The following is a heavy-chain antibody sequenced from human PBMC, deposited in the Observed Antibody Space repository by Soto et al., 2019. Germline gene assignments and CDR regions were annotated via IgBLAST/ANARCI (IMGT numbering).Heavy chain of an antibody. J-gene: IGHJ4*02. V-gene: IGHV3-30-3*01. Sequence: QVQLVESGGGVVQPGRSPRLSCAASGFTFSSYAMHWVRQAPGKGLEWVAVISYDGSNKYYADSVKGRFTISRDNSKNTLYLQMNSLRAEDTAVYYCARGVYYGSGSYFLDYWGQGTLVTVSS. CDR3: ARGVYYGSGSYFLDY. D-gene: IGHD3-10*01. CDR2: ISYDGSNK. CDR1: GFTFSSYA.